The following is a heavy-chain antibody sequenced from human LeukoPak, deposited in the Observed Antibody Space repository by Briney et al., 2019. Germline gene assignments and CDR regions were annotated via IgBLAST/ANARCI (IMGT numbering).Heavy chain of an antibody. J-gene: IGHJ6*02. CDR3: ARGRRGYTSYYYGMDV. V-gene: IGHV3-7*04. CDR2: IKQDGSEK. D-gene: IGHD5-24*01. Sequence: GGSLRLSCAASGFTFSSYWMSWVRQAPGKGLEWVANIKQDGSEKYYVDSVKGRFTISRDNAKNSLYLQMNSLRAEDTAVYYCARGRRGYTSYYYGMDVWGQGTTVTVSS. CDR1: GFTFSSYW.